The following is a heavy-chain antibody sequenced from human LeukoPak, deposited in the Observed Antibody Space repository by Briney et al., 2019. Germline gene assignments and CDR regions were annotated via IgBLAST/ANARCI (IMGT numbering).Heavy chain of an antibody. J-gene: IGHJ3*02. V-gene: IGHV4-59*01. D-gene: IGHD6-13*01. CDR2: IYYSGST. CDR3: ARGSGSSSWYTFAFDI. CDR1: GGSISSYY. Sequence: SETLSLTCTVSGGSISSYYWSWIRQPPGKGLEWIGYIYYSGSTNYNPSLKSRVTISVDTSKNQFSLKLSSVTAADTAVYYCARGSGSSSWYTFAFDIWGQGTMVTVSS.